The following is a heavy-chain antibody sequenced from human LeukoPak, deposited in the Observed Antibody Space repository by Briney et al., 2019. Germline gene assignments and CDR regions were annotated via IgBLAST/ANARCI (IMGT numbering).Heavy chain of an antibody. V-gene: IGHV3-23*01. CDR3: AILPGYSSGWYEVNY. CDR2: ISGSGSST. CDR1: GFTFSSYA. Sequence: GGSLRLSCAASGFTFSSYAMSWVRQAPGKGLEWVSGISGSGSSTYYADSVKGRFTISRDNSRNTLYLQMNSPRAEDTAVYYCAILPGYSSGWYEVNYWGQGTLVTVSS. D-gene: IGHD6-13*01. J-gene: IGHJ4*02.